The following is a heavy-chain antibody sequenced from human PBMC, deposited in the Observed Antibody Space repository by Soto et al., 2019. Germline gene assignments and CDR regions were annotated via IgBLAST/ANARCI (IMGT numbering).Heavy chain of an antibody. CDR1: GGTFSSYA. J-gene: IGHJ4*02. CDR3: AGCSGGSCYSFYYFDY. Sequence: SVKVSCKASGGTFSSYAISWVRQAPGQGLEWMGGIIPIFGTANYAQEFQGRVTITADESTSTAYMELSSLRSEDTAVYYCAGCSGGSCYSFYYFDYWGQGTLVTVSS. V-gene: IGHV1-69*13. CDR2: IIPIFGTA. D-gene: IGHD2-15*01.